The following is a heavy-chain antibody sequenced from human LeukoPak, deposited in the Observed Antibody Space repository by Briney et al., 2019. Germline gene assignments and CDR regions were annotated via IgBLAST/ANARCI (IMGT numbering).Heavy chain of an antibody. V-gene: IGHV3-23*01. CDR1: GFVFSSYA. Sequence: GGSLRLSCAASGFVFSSYAMSWVRQAPGKGLEWVSAISGSGGSTYYADSVKGRFTISRDNSKNTLYLQMNSLRAEDTAVYYCAKENDSSGYYAYYFDYWGQGTLVTVSS. CDR3: AKENDSSGYYAYYFDY. CDR2: ISGSGGST. J-gene: IGHJ4*02. D-gene: IGHD3-22*01.